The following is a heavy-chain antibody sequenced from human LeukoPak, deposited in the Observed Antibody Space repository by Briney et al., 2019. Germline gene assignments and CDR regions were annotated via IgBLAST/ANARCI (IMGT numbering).Heavy chain of an antibody. D-gene: IGHD5-18*01. Sequence: PSETLSLTCTVSGGSISSYYWSWIRQPPGKGLEWIGYIYYSGSTNYNPSLKSRVTISVDTSKNQFSLKLSSVTAADTAVYYCARPVGGYSYYHLDYWGQGTLVTVSS. CDR3: ARPVGGYSYYHLDY. CDR2: IYYSGST. CDR1: GGSISSYY. V-gene: IGHV4-59*01. J-gene: IGHJ4*02.